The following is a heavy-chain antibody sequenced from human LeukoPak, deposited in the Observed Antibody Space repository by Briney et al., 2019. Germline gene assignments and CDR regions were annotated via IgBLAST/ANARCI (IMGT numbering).Heavy chain of an antibody. V-gene: IGHV3-73*01. D-gene: IGHD4-17*01. Sequence: GGSLRLSCAASGFTFSGSAMHWVRQASGKGLEWVGRIRSKANSYATAYAASVKGRFTISRDDSKNTVYLQMNSLKTEDTAVYYCTRPNYYYGDYMGYWGQGTLVTVSS. J-gene: IGHJ4*02. CDR1: GFTFSGSA. CDR2: IRSKANSYAT. CDR3: TRPNYYYGDYMGY.